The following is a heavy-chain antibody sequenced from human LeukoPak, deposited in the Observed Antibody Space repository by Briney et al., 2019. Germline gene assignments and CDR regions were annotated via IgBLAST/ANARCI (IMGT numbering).Heavy chain of an antibody. V-gene: IGHV3-7*01. CDR3: ARDRGVVGQFDP. Sequence: GGSLRLSCAASGFTFSSYWMNWVRQAPGKGLEWVANINQDGSEKNYVDSVKGRFTISRDNAKNSLYLQMNSLRAEDTAVYYCARDRGVVGQFDPWGQGTLVTVSS. J-gene: IGHJ5*02. CDR2: INQDGSEK. D-gene: IGHD2-15*01. CDR1: GFTFSSYW.